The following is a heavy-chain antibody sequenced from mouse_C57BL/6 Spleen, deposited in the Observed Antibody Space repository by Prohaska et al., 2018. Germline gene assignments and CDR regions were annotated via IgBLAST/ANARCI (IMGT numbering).Heavy chain of an antibody. CDR3: VSEANFLFAY. D-gene: IGHD4-1*01. J-gene: IGHJ3*01. CDR1: GFSFNTYA. CDR2: IRSKSNNYAT. Sequence: EVQLVESGGGLVQPKGSLKLSCAASGFSFNTYAMNWVRQAPGKGLEWVARIRSKSNNYATYYADSVKDRFTISRDDSESMLYLQMNNLKTEDTAMYYCVSEANFLFAYWGQGTLVTVSA. V-gene: IGHV10-1*01.